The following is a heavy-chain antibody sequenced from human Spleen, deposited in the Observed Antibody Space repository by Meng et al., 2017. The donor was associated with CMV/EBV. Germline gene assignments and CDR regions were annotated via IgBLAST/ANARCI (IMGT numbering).Heavy chain of an antibody. CDR1: GFTFSDYS. Sequence: GESLKISCAASGFTFSDYSLNWVRQAPGKGLEWVSYISSLNTIYYADSVKGRFTISRDPAKNSLYLEMNSLRAEDTAVYYCARLTILRGVVVKEGWFDPWGQGTLVTVSS. D-gene: IGHD3-10*01. CDR3: ARLTILRGVVVKEGWFDP. J-gene: IGHJ5*02. CDR2: ISSLNTI. V-gene: IGHV3-69-1*01.